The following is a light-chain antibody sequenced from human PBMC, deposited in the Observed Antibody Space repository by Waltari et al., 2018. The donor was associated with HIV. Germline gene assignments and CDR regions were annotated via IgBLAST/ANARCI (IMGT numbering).Light chain of an antibody. CDR2: EAS. Sequence: EIVLTQSPATLSLSPGDRATLSCRASQSVNYYLVWYQQKPGQAPMLLIYEASKRATGIPARFSVSGSGTDFTLTISSLEPEDFAVYYCQHRYNWPRTFGQGTKVEIK. CDR3: QHRYNWPRT. V-gene: IGKV3-11*01. CDR1: QSVNYY. J-gene: IGKJ1*01.